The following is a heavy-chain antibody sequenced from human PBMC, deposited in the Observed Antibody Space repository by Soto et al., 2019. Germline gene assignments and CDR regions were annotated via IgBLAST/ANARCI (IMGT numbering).Heavy chain of an antibody. CDR2: ISGSGGIT. Sequence: GGSLRLSCAASGFTFSSYAMSCVRQAPGKGLEWVSAISGSGGITYYADSVKGRFTISSDNSKNTPYLQMNSLRAEDTAVYYCAQDLSGIAVAGTTDYLDYWAQGTMVTASS. J-gene: IGHJ4*02. V-gene: IGHV3-23*01. CDR1: GFTFSSYA. CDR3: AQDLSGIAVAGTTDYLDY. D-gene: IGHD6-19*01.